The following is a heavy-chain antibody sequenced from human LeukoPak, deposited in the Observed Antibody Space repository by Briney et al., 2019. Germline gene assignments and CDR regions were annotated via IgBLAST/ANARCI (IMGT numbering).Heavy chain of an antibody. J-gene: IGHJ4*02. Sequence: PSETLSLTCAVYGGSFSGYYWSWIRQPPGKGLEWIGEINHSGSTNYNPSLKSRVTISVDTSKNQFSLKLGSVTAADTAVYYCARRIAAAYLIDYWGQGTLVTVSS. CDR3: ARRIAAAYLIDY. D-gene: IGHD6-13*01. CDR1: GGSFSGYY. V-gene: IGHV4-34*01. CDR2: INHSGST.